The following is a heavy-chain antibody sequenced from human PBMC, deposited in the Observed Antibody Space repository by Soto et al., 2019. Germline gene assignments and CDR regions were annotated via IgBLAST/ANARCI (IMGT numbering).Heavy chain of an antibody. V-gene: IGHV4-59*11. CDR1: GGSISSPY. Sequence: PSETLSLTCVVSGGSISSPYWSWLGQPPGSGLEWLGFVHYSGRTNYSPSLKSRATRSVDTVKTQFFLDLTAVAAADTALCVYSRQDYSTSSLGPVDYWGQGILVTVSS. J-gene: IGHJ4*02. CDR2: VHYSGRT. CDR3: SRQDYSTSSLGPVDY. D-gene: IGHD6-6*01.